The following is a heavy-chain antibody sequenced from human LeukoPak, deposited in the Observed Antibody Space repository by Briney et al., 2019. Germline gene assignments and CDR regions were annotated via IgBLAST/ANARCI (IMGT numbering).Heavy chain of an antibody. J-gene: IGHJ4*02. CDR2: INPSGGST. Sequence: ASVTVSCKASGYTFTGYYMHWVRQAPGQGLEWMGIINPSGGSTSYAQKFQGRVTMTRDTSTSTVYMELSSLRSEDTAVYYCASGGEGEEKFDYWGQGTLVTVSS. CDR1: GYTFTGYY. V-gene: IGHV1-46*01. CDR3: ASGGEGEEKFDY. D-gene: IGHD1-26*01.